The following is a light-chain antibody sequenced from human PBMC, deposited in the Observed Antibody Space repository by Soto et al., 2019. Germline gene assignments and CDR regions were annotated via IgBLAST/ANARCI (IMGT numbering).Light chain of an antibody. V-gene: IGLV2-11*01. CDR3: CSYAGSYVV. CDR1: SSDVGGYNY. J-gene: IGLJ2*01. Sequence: QSALTQPRSVSGSPGQSVTISCTGTSSDVGGYNYVSWFQQHPGKAPKLILYDVSERPSGVPDRFSGSKSGNTASLTISGLQAEDEADYYCCSYAGSYVVFGGGTKLTVL. CDR2: DVS.